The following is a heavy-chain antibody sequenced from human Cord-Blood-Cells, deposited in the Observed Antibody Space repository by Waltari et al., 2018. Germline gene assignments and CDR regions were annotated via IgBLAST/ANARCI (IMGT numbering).Heavy chain of an antibody. J-gene: IGHJ3*02. Sequence: QVPLQESGPGLVKPSQTLSLTCTVSGGSISSGSYYWSWIRQPAGKGLEWIGYIYTSGSTNYNPSLKSRVTISVDTSKNQFSLKLSSVTAADTAVYYCARRYSSSWYAFDIWGQGTMVTVSS. CDR3: ARRYSSSWYAFDI. D-gene: IGHD6-13*01. CDR2: IYTSGST. V-gene: IGHV4-61*09. CDR1: GGSISSGSYY.